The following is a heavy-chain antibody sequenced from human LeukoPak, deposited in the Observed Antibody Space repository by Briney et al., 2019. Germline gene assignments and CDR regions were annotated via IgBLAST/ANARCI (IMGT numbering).Heavy chain of an antibody. V-gene: IGHV1-18*04. D-gene: IGHD6-13*01. CDR2: ISAYNGNT. CDR3: ARDQGIAAAGRPKTYYYYYYMDV. CDR1: GYTFTGYC. J-gene: IGHJ6*03. Sequence: ASVTVSFKASGYTFTGYCMHWVRQAPAQGLEWMGWISAYNGNTNYAQKLQGRVTMTTDTSTSTAYMELRSLRSDDTAVYYCARDQGIAAAGRPKTYYYYYYMDVWGKGTTVTVSS.